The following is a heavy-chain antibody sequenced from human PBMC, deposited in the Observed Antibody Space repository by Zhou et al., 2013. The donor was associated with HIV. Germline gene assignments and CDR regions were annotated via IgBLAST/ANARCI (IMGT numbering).Heavy chain of an antibody. Sequence: QVQLVQSGAEVRKPGSSVKVSCRASGDTFIAYAISWVRQTPGQGLEWMGAIVPMLRTTNYAQKFQGRVTITTDESTTTAYMELNTLTSGDTAIYYCARNKLGESHYYYLEVWGPRDRGHRLV. J-gene: IGHJ6*03. CDR1: GDTFIAYA. CDR2: IVPMLRTT. CDR3: ARNKLGESHYYYLEV. D-gene: IGHD3-16*01. V-gene: IGHV1-69*05.